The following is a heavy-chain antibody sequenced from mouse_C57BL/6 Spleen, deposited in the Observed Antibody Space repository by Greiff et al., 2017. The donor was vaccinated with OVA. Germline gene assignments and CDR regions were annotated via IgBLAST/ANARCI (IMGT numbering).Heavy chain of an antibody. CDR3: AKKGHYYGSSYAMDY. V-gene: IGHV2-4*01. Sequence: VQLQQSGPGLVQPSQSLSITCTVSGFSLTSYGVHWVRQPPGKGLEWLGVIWSGGSTDYNAAFISRLSISKDNSKSQVFFKMNSLQADDTAIYYCAKKGHYYGSSYAMDYWGQGTSVTVSS. D-gene: IGHD1-1*01. CDR1: GFSLTSYG. CDR2: IWSGGST. J-gene: IGHJ4*01.